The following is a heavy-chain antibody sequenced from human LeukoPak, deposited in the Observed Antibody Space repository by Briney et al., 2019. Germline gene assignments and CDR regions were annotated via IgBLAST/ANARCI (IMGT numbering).Heavy chain of an antibody. V-gene: IGHV3-9*01. CDR3: AKGIRGPVVVVAASWFDP. Sequence: PGRSLRLSCAASGFTFDDYAMHWVRQAPGKGLEWVSGISWNSGSIGYADSVKGRFAISRDNAKNSLYLQMNSLRAEDTALYYCAKGIRGPVVVVAASWFDPWGQGTLVTVSS. CDR1: GFTFDDYA. D-gene: IGHD2-15*01. CDR2: ISWNSGSI. J-gene: IGHJ5*02.